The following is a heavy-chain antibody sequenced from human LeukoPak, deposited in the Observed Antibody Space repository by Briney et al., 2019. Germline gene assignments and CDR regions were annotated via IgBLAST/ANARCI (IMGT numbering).Heavy chain of an antibody. J-gene: IGHJ4*02. Sequence: PSETLSLTCTVSGGPISAAGYYWSWLRQLPGKGLEWIGYVYHSGDTYYNPSLKSRVSISGDTSKNQFSLNLTSVTAADTAVYYCARGFYRGASERSFDYWGQGTLVTVSS. CDR1: GGPISAAGYY. CDR3: ARGFYRGASERSFDY. D-gene: IGHD4-11*01. CDR2: VYHSGDT. V-gene: IGHV4-31*03.